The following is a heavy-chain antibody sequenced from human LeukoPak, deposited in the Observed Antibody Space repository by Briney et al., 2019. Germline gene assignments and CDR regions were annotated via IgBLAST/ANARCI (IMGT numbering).Heavy chain of an antibody. CDR1: GGSFSGYY. CDR2: INHSGST. V-gene: IGHV4-34*01. CDR3: ARRRYGSVL. Sequence: PSETLSLTCAVYGGSFSGYYWSWIRQPPGKGLEWIGEINHSGSTNYNPSLKSRVTISVDTSKNQFSLKLSSVTAADTAVYYCARRRYGSVLWGQGTLVTVSS. J-gene: IGHJ4*02. D-gene: IGHD3-10*01.